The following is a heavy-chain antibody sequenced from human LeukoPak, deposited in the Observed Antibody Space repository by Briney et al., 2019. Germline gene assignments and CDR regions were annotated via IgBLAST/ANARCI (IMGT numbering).Heavy chain of an antibody. Sequence: GGSLRLSCAASGFTFSSYSMNWVRQAPGKGLEWVSSISSSSYIYYADSVKGRFTISRDNAKNSLYLQMNSLRAEDTAVYYCARDLGYPNWFDHWGQGTLVTVSS. J-gene: IGHJ5*02. CDR3: ARDLGYPNWFDH. CDR2: ISSSSYI. D-gene: IGHD5-18*01. V-gene: IGHV3-21*01. CDR1: GFTFSSYS.